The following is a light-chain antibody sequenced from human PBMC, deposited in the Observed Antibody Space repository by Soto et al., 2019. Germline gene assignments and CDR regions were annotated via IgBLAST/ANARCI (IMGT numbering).Light chain of an antibody. CDR3: ATWDASLDGQV. V-gene: IGLV1-44*01. J-gene: IGLJ3*02. CDR1: RSNIGSQV. Sequence: QSVLTQPPSASGTPGQKVTISCSGSRSNIGSQVVNWFQHVPGTAPKLLMYNNNERPSGVPARISCSKSGTSAALAISGLQYEDEADYYCATWDASLDGQVFGGGTKLTVL. CDR2: NNN.